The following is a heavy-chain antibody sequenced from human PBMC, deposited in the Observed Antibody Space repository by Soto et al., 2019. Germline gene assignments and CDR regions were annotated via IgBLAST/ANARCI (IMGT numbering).Heavy chain of an antibody. V-gene: IGHV3-73*01. D-gene: IGHD5-12*01. CDR1: GFTFSGSA. Sequence: EVQLVESGGGLVQPGGSLKLSCAASGFTFSGSAMHWVRQASGKGLEWVGRIRSKANSYATAYAASVKGRFTISRDDSKNTAYLQMNSLKTEDPAVYYCTRQVATTDDACDIWGQGTMVTVSS. J-gene: IGHJ3*02. CDR3: TRQVATTDDACDI. CDR2: IRSKANSYAT.